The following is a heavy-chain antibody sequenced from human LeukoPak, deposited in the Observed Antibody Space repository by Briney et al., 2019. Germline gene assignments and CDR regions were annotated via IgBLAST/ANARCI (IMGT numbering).Heavy chain of an antibody. Sequence: GASVKVSCKASGYTFTDYYMHWVRQAPGQGLEWMGWINPNSGGTNYAQKFQGRVTTTRDTSISTAYMELSRLSSDDTAVYYCERDVLQGSGTPGTIDYWGQGTLVTVSS. V-gene: IGHV1-2*02. CDR1: GYTFTDYY. D-gene: IGHD1-7*01. CDR2: INPNSGGT. J-gene: IGHJ4*02. CDR3: ERDVLQGSGTPGTIDY.